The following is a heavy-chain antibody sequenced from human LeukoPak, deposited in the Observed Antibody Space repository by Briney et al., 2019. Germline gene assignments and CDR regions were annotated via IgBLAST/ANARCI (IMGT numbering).Heavy chain of an antibody. CDR2: ISYDGSNK. CDR3: ARDSTGSGYYFPGGSDY. CDR1: GFTFSSYA. J-gene: IGHJ4*02. D-gene: IGHD3-22*01. V-gene: IGHV3-30-3*01. Sequence: GGSLRLSCAASGFTFSSYAMHWVRQAPGKGLEWVAVISYDGSNKCYADSVKGRFTISRDNSKNTLYLQMNSLRAEDTAVYYCARDSTGSGYYFPGGSDYWGQGTLVTVSS.